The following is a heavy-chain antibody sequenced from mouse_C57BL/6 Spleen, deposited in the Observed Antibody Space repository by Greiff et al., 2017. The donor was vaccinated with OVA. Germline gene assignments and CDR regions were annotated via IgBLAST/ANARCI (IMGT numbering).Heavy chain of an antibody. Sequence: EVHLVESGGGLVKPGGSLKLSCAASGFTFSDYGMHWVRQAPEKGLEWVAYISSGSSNIYYEDTVKGRFTFSSENAKNTLFLQMTSLRSEDTSMYYCARLHLDYWGQGTTLTVSS. CDR1: GFTFSDYG. V-gene: IGHV5-17*01. J-gene: IGHJ2*01. CDR3: ARLHLDY. CDR2: ISSGSSNI.